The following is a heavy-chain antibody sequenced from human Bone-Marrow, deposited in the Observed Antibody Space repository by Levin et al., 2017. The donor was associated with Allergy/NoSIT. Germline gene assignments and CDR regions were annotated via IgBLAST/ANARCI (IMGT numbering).Heavy chain of an antibody. D-gene: IGHD3-16*02. CDR2: ISYDGSNK. J-gene: IGHJ5*02. V-gene: IGHV3-30-3*01. CDR1: GFTFSSYA. Sequence: GESLKISCAASGFTFSSYAMHWVRQAPGKGLEWVAVISYDGSNKYYADSVKGRFTISRDNSKNTLYLQMNSLRAEDTAVYYCARDKWRSRLGELSLSGTRGFDPWGQGTLVTVSS. CDR3: ARDKWRSRLGELSLSGTRGFDP.